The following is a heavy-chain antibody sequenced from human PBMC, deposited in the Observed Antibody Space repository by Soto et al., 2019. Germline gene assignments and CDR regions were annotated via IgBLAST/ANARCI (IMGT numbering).Heavy chain of an antibody. CDR2: IYWDDDK. J-gene: IGHJ5*02. CDR3: APTGTQYYDFWSGPYSNWFDP. Sequence: GSGPTLVNPTQTLTLTCTFSGFSLSTSGVGVGWIRQPPGKALEWLALIYWDDDKRYNPSLKSRLTITKDTSKNQVVLIMTNMDPVDTATYYCAPTGTQYYDFWSGPYSNWFDPWGQGTQVTVSS. V-gene: IGHV2-5*02. CDR1: GFSLSTSGVG. D-gene: IGHD3-3*01.